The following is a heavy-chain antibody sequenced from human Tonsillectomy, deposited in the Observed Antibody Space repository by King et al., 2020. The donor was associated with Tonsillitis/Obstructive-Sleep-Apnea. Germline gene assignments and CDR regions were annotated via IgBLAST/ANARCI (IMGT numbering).Heavy chain of an antibody. Sequence: LQLQESGPGLVKPSETLSLTCTVSGGSISSSSYYWGWIRQPPGKGLEWIRSIYYSGSTYYNPSLKSRVTISVDTSENQFSLKLSSVTAADTAVYYCARTKYSSGWYIDYWGQGTLVTVSS. CDR3: ARTKYSSGWYIDY. D-gene: IGHD6-19*01. V-gene: IGHV4-39*01. CDR2: IYYSGST. CDR1: GGSISSSSYY. J-gene: IGHJ4*02.